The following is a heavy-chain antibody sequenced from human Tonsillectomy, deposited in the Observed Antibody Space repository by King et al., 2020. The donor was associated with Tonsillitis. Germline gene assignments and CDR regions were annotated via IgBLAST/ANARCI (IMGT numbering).Heavy chain of an antibody. V-gene: IGHV4-59*02. J-gene: IGHJ4*02. Sequence: VQLQESGPGRVKASETLSLTCTLTGASVGAFHWGWIRQPPGRGLEWVASIDQYGAASYNASLKSRVTLSADASKSDNQITLRLGAVTTADTAMYYCARGLFRGGPYDSWGPGMPVTVSS. D-gene: IGHD2-15*01. CDR2: IDQYGAA. CDR1: GASVGAFH. CDR3: ARGLFRGGPYDS.